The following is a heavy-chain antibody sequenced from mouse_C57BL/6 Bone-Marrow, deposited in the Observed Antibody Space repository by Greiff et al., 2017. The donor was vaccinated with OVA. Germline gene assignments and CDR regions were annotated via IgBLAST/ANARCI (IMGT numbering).Heavy chain of an antibody. CDR3: ARTPRGLLRNFDV. CDR1: GFSLTSYG. J-gene: IGHJ1*03. D-gene: IGHD2-3*01. CDR2: IWSGGST. V-gene: IGHV2-2*01. Sequence: VKLVESGPGLVQPSQSLSITCTVSGFSLTSYGVHWVRQSPGKGLAWLGVIWSGGSTAYNAAFISRLSISKDNSKSQVFFKMNSLKADDTARYDCARTPRGLLRNFDVWGTGTTVTVSS.